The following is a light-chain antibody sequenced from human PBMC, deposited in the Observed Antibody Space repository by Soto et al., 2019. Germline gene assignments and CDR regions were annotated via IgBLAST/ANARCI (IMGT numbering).Light chain of an antibody. CDR2: GAS. CDR1: HSVSSN. Sequence: EIMMTQSPATLSVTPGERATLSCRASHSVSSNLAWYQQKPGQAPRLLIYGASTRATGIPARFSGSGSGTEFTLTISSLQSEDFAVYYCQQYNNWPLTFGQGTRLEIK. V-gene: IGKV3D-15*01. CDR3: QQYNNWPLT. J-gene: IGKJ5*01.